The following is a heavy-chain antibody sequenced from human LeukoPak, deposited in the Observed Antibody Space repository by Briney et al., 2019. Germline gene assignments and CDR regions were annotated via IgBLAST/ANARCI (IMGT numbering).Heavy chain of an antibody. J-gene: IGHJ5*02. V-gene: IGHV1-69*05. Sequence: GASVKVSCKASGGTFSSYAISWVRQAPGQGLEWMGRIIPIFGTANYAQKFQGRVTITTDESTSTAYMELSSQRSEDTAVYYCARGYSSSWYSNWFDPWGQGTLVTVSS. CDR1: GGTFSSYA. CDR2: IIPIFGTA. CDR3: ARGYSSSWYSNWFDP. D-gene: IGHD6-13*01.